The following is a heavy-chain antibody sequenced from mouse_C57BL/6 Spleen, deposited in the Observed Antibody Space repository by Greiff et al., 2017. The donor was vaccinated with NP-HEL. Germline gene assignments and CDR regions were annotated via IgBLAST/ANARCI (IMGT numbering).Heavy chain of an antibody. CDR1: GFSLTSYG. CDR2: IWRGGST. CDR3: ARKGGNDWAMDY. D-gene: IGHD2-4*01. Sequence: QVQLQQSGPGLVQPSQSLSITCTASGFSLTSYGVHWVRQSPGKGLEWLGVIWRGGSTDYNAAFISRLSISKDNSKSQVFFKMNSLQADDTAIYYCARKGGNDWAMDYWGQGTSVTVSS. V-gene: IGHV2-2*01. J-gene: IGHJ4*01.